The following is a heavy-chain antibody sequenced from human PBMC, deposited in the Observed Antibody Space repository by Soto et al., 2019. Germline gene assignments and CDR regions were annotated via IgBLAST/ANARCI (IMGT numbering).Heavy chain of an antibody. Sequence: PGGSLRLSCEGSGFSFSSYALSWVRQAPGKGLEWVSGISGGGGSRSYADSVKGRFTISRDNSKNTLYLQMYNLRVDDTALYYCAKDMVRGTLNTDRLDYWGQGT. V-gene: IGHV3-23*01. CDR3: AKDMVRGTLNTDRLDY. CDR1: GFSFSSYA. J-gene: IGHJ4*02. CDR2: ISGGGGSR. D-gene: IGHD3-10*01.